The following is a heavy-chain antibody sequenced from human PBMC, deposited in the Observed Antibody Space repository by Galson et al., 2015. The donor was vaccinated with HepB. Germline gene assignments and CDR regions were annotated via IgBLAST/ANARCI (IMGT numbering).Heavy chain of an antibody. CDR3: ARDPGIPHCSSTSYTRMCDYYMDV. V-gene: IGHV3-33*01. Sequence: SLRLSCAASGFTFSSYGMHWVRQAPGKGLGWVAVIWYDGSNKYYADSVKGRFTISRDNSKNTLYLQMNSLRAEDTAVYYCARDPGIPHCSSTSYTRMCDYYMDVWGKGTTVTVSS. J-gene: IGHJ6*03. D-gene: IGHD2-2*01. CDR2: IWYDGSNK. CDR1: GFTFSSYG.